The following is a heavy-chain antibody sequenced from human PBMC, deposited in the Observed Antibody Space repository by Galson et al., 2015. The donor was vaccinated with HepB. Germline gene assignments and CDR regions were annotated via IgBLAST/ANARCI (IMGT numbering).Heavy chain of an antibody. D-gene: IGHD3-10*01. J-gene: IGHJ4*02. CDR2: IIPIFGTA. Sequence: SVKVSCKASGGTFSRYAISWVRQAPGQGLEWMGGIIPIFGTANYAQKFQGRVTISADEPTRTAYMDLSSLRSEDTAVYYCARGYDSGDYYHHYWGQGTLVTVSS. V-gene: IGHV1-69*13. CDR1: GGTFSRYA. CDR3: ARGYDSGDYYHHY.